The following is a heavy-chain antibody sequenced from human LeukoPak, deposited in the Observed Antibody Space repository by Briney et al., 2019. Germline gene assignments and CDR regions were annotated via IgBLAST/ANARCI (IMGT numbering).Heavy chain of an antibody. J-gene: IGHJ6*02. CDR3: ARLGMFYYGSGGPYYGMDV. CDR2: IYYSGST. Sequence: PSETLSLTCTVSGGSITNNNYYWGWIRQPPGKGLEWIGSIYYSGSTYYTPSLQSRVTISVDTSNNEFSLKLSSVTAADTTVYYCARLGMFYYGSGGPYYGMDVWSQGTTVTVS. CDR1: GGSITNNNYY. V-gene: IGHV4-39*07. D-gene: IGHD3-10*01.